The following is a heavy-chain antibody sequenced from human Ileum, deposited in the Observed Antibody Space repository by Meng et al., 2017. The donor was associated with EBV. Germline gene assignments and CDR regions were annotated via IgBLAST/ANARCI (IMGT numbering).Heavy chain of an antibody. CDR2: MNSNSGNT. V-gene: IGHV1-8*02. CDR3: ARGSGAGGRDWFDP. J-gene: IGHJ5*02. Sequence: QGRLVQSGAEVKKPGASGKVSCKASGYTFINHDIDWFRQAPGQGLEWMGWMNSNSGNTGYGQKFQDRVTMTRNTSISTAYMELSSLTSEDTALYYCARGSGAGGRDWFDPWGQGTLVTVSS. D-gene: IGHD3-16*01. CDR1: GYTFINHD.